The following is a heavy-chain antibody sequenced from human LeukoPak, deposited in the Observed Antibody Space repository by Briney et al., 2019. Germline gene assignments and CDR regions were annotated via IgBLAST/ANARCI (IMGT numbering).Heavy chain of an antibody. Sequence: GAPVKVSCKASGYTFTSYGISWVRQAPGQGLEWMGWISAYNGNTNYAQKLQGRVTMTTDTSTSTAYMELRSLNDTAVYYCARDSGRYDFWSGYRPLYYFDYWGQGTLVTVSS. D-gene: IGHD3/OR15-3a*01. CDR3: ARDSGRYDFWSGYRPLYYFDY. CDR1: GYTFTSYG. J-gene: IGHJ4*02. V-gene: IGHV1-18*01. CDR2: ISAYNGNT.